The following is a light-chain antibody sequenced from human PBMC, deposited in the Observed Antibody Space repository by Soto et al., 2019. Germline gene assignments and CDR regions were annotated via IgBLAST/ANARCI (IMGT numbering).Light chain of an antibody. J-gene: IGLJ1*01. Sequence: QSVLTQPRSVSGSPGQSVTISCTGTSSDVGGYNYVSWYQQHPGKAPKLMIYDVSKRPSGVPDRFSGSKSGNTASLTISGLQAEDEADYYCCSYAGTYTGVFGTGINVTVL. CDR2: DVS. CDR1: SSDVGGYNY. V-gene: IGLV2-11*01. CDR3: CSYAGTYTGV.